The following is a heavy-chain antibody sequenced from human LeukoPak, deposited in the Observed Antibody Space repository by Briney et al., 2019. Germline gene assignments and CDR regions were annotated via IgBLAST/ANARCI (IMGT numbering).Heavy chain of an antibody. J-gene: IGHJ3*02. D-gene: IGHD1-26*01. CDR3: ARERGSGRSPNDAFDI. V-gene: IGHV3-33*01. Sequence: GGSLRLSCAASGFTFSSYGMHWVRQAPGKGLEWVVVIWYDGSNKYYADSVKGRFTISRDNSKNTLYLQMNSLRAEDTAVYYCARERGSGRSPNDAFDIWGQGTMVTVSS. CDR1: GFTFSSYG. CDR2: IWYDGSNK.